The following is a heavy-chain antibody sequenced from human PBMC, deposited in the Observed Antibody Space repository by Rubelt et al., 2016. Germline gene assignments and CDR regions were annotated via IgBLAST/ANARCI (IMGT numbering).Heavy chain of an antibody. D-gene: IGHD3-22*01. CDR3: ARHMHYYDSSGYYEGDY. CDR1: GYSISSGYY. J-gene: IGHJ4*02. CDR2: IYYSGST. V-gene: IGHV4-38-2*02. Sequence: QVQLQESGPGLVKPSETLSLTCTVSGYSISSGYYWGWIRQPPGKGLEWIGSIYYSGSTYYNPSLMSWVTISVDTSKNQFSLKLSSVTAADTAVYYCARHMHYYDSSGYYEGDYWGQGTLVTVSS.